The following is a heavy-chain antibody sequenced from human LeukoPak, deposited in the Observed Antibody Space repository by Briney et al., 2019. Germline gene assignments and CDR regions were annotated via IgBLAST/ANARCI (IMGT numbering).Heavy chain of an antibody. D-gene: IGHD3-10*01. CDR1: GFTFSGYG. Sequence: PRRSLRLSCVASGFTFSGYGIHWVRQAPGKGLEWVAVIWFDGSKKYYADSVKGRFTISRDNSKNTLYLQMNSLRAEDTAVYYCTRENTMVRGVTLYYFDYWGQGTLVTVSS. V-gene: IGHV3-33*01. J-gene: IGHJ4*02. CDR2: IWFDGSKK. CDR3: TRENTMVRGVTLYYFDY.